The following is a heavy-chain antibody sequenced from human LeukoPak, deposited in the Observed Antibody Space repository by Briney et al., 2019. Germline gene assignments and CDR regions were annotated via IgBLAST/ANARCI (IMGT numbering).Heavy chain of an antibody. D-gene: IGHD6-6*01. CDR1: GFSFSTYS. CDR2: VTGSGTTK. CDR3: ARERQLVTDY. V-gene: IGHV3-21*06. Sequence: GGSLRLSCVASGFSFSTYSMNWVRPAPGKGLEWVSSVTGSGTTKYYADSVKGRFVISRDNAKNSLYLQMNSLRAEDTAVYFCARERQLVTDYWGPGTLVTVSS. J-gene: IGHJ4*01.